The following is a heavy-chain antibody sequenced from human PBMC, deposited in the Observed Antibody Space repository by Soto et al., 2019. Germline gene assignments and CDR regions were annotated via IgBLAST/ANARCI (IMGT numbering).Heavy chain of an antibody. J-gene: IGHJ4*02. CDR2: ISSSSSYI. CDR3: SRANRLFDY. CDR1: GFTFSSYS. V-gene: IGHV3-21*01. Sequence: EVQLVESGGGLVKPGGSLRLSCAASGFTFSSYSMNWVRQAPGKGLEWVSSISSSSSYIYYADSVKGRFTISRDNAKNSLYLQMHSLRAEHTDVDYCSRANRLFDYWGQGPLIIVSS.